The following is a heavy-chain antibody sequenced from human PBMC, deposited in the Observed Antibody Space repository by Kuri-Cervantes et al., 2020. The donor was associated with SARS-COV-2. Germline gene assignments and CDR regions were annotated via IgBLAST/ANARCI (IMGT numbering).Heavy chain of an antibody. V-gene: IGHV1-18*01. J-gene: IGHJ4*02. D-gene: IGHD1-26*01. Sequence: ASVKVSCKASGYTFTSYGISWVRQAPGQGLEWMGWISAYNGNTNYAQKVQGRVTMTTDISTSTAYTELRSLRSDDTAVYYCARDQGGYWLDYWGQGSLVTVSS. CDR2: ISAYNGNT. CDR1: GYTFTSYG. CDR3: ARDQGGYWLDY.